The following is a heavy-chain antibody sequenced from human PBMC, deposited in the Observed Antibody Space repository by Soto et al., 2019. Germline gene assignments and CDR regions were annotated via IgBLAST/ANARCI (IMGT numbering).Heavy chain of an antibody. D-gene: IGHD6-13*01. CDR2: VYRTGST. J-gene: IGHJ4*02. Sequence: SETLSLTCDVSGGSISTSNWWSWVRQPPGKGLEWIGEVYRTGSTNYNPSLESRLTISVDKSKNQFSLKLTSVTAADTAVYYCARASATIAAAAIFDCWGQGTLVTVSS. CDR3: ARASATIAAAAIFDC. V-gene: IGHV4-4*02. CDR1: GGSISTSNW.